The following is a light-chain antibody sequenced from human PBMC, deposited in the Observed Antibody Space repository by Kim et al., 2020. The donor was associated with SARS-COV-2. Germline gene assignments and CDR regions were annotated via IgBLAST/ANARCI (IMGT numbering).Light chain of an antibody. CDR1: SGHSSYA. Sequence: QLVLTPSPSASASLGASVKLTCTLSSGHSSYAIAWHQQQPDKGPRFLMRVYSDGSHTKGDGIPDRFSGSSSGTERYLTISSLQSVDEADYYCQTWGTGIGVFGGGTQLTVL. CDR2: VYSDGSH. J-gene: IGLJ3*02. CDR3: QTWGTGIGV. V-gene: IGLV4-69*01.